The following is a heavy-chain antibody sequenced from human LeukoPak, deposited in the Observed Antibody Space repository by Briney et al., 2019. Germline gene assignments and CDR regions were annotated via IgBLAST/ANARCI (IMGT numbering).Heavy chain of an antibody. Sequence: PGESLRLSCAASGFIFSTYSMNWFRLAPGKGLEWVSSISPDSNYKYYVDSVKGRFTISRDNAKNSLFLQMNSLRAEDTAVYYCVRGGYRGFDYEYWGQGTLVTVSS. V-gene: IGHV3-21*06. D-gene: IGHD5-12*01. CDR2: ISPDSNYK. J-gene: IGHJ4*02. CDR1: GFIFSTYS. CDR3: VRGGYRGFDYEY.